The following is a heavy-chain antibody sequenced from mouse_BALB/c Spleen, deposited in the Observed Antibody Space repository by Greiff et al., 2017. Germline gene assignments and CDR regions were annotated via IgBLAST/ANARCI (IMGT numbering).Heavy chain of an antibody. J-gene: IGHJ3*01. CDR1: GYSITSDYA. D-gene: IGHD1-1*01. Sequence: EVQLQQSGPGLVKPSQSLSLTCTVTGYSITSDYAWNWIRQFPGNKLEWMGYISYSGSTSYNPSLKSRISITRDTSKNQFFLQLNSVTTEDTATYYCASKRNGKPFAYWGQGTLVTVSA. CDR2: ISYSGST. CDR3: ASKRNGKPFAY. V-gene: IGHV3-2*02.